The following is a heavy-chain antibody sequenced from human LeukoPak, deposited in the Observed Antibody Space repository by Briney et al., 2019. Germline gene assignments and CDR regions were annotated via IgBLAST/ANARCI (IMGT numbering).Heavy chain of an antibody. CDR2: INPNSGGT. D-gene: IGHD5-18*01. J-gene: IGHJ4*02. V-gene: IGHV1-2*02. CDR3: AMLRGYSYAPDY. CDR1: GYTFTGYY. Sequence: ASVKASCKASGYTFTGYYMHWVRQAPGQGLEWMGWINPNSGGTNYAQKFQGRVTMTRDTSISTAYMELSRLRSDDTAVYYCAMLRGYSYAPDYWGQGTLVTVSS.